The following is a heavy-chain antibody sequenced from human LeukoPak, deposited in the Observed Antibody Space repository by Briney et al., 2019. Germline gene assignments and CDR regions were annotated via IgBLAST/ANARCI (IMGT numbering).Heavy chain of an antibody. CDR3: AKDRQARSVAYDAFDI. CDR1: GGTFSSYA. D-gene: IGHD3-3*01. J-gene: IGHJ3*02. V-gene: IGHV1-69*13. CDR2: IIPIFGTA. Sequence: ASVKVSCKASGGTFSSYAISWVRQAPGQGLEWMGGIIPIFGTANYAQKFQGRVTITADASTSTAYMELSSLRSEDTAVYYCAKDRQARSVAYDAFDIWGQGTMVTVSS.